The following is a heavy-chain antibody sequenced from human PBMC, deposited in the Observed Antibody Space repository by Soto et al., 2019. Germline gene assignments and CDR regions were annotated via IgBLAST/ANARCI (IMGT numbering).Heavy chain of an antibody. D-gene: IGHD6-6*01. V-gene: IGHV1-8*01. CDR3: ARGSSRAARRSYGS. CDR1: GYTFTIHD. Sequence: ASVKVSCKASGYTFTIHDIHWVRQAPGQGLEWMAGLNPHSGKAAYAQRFQGRLTMTGNASTSTAYMELSGLRSEDTAMYYCARGSSRAARRSYGSWGQGTLVTVAS. J-gene: IGHJ5*02. CDR2: LNPHSGKA.